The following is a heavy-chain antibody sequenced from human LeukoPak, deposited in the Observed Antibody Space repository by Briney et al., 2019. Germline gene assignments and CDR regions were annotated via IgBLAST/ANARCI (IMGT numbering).Heavy chain of an antibody. V-gene: IGHV1-18*01. Sequence: ASVKVSCTASGLTFTSYGFSWVQHAPGQGREWMGWISAFNGNTNYAQKVQGRVTMTTDTSTSAAYMELRSLRSDDTAVYYCAREAAGQANRDFFDYWGQGTLVTVSS. CDR2: ISAFNGNT. CDR1: GLTFTSYG. CDR3: AREAAGQANRDFFDY. J-gene: IGHJ4*02. D-gene: IGHD1-14*01.